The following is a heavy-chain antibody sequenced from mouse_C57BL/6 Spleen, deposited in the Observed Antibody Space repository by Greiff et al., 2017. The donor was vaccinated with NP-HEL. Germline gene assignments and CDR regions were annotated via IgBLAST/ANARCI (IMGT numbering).Heavy chain of an antibody. CDR1: GYTFTSYW. J-gene: IGHJ4*01. CDR2: IDPSDSYT. V-gene: IGHV1-69*01. D-gene: IGHD1-1*01. CDR3: ATTTVVAEDYAMDY. Sequence: QVQLQQPGAELVMPGASVKLSCKASGYTFTSYWMHWVKQRPGQGLEWIGEIDPSDSYTNYNQKFKGKFTLTVDKSYSTAYMQLSSLTSEDSAVYYGATTTVVAEDYAMDYCGQGTSVTVSS.